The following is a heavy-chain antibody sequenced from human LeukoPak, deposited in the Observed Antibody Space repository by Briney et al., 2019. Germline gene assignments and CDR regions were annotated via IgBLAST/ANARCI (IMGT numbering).Heavy chain of an antibody. J-gene: IGHJ4*02. CDR1: GGSISSYY. CDR3: ARSPRDDSSGYYPYYFDY. CDR2: IYYSGST. Sequence: SETLSLTCTVSGGSISSYYWSWIRQPPGKGLEWIGYIYYSGSTNYNPSLKSRVTISVDTSKNQFSLKLSSVTAADTAVYYCARSPRDDSSGYYPYYFDYWGQGTLVTVSS. V-gene: IGHV4-59*12. D-gene: IGHD3-22*01.